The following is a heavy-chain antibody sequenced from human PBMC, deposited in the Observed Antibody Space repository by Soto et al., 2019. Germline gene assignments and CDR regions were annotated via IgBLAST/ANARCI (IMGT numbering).Heavy chain of an antibody. J-gene: IGHJ6*02. D-gene: IGHD6-6*01. CDR1: GFTFSSYG. CDR2: IWYDGSNK. V-gene: IGHV3-33*01. Sequence: GGSLRLSCAASGFTFSSYGMHWVRQAPGKGLEWVAVIWYDGSNKYYADSVKGRFTISRDNSKNTLYLQMNSLRAEDTAVYYCARDLIGHSSFYYYGMDVWGQGTTVTVSS. CDR3: ARDLIGHSSFYYYGMDV.